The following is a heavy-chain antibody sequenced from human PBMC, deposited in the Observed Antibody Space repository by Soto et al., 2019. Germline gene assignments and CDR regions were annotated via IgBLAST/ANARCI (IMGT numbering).Heavy chain of an antibody. CDR1: GGSVSSGSYY. V-gene: IGHV4-61*01. J-gene: IGHJ4*02. D-gene: IGHD1-26*01. CDR3: ARGSAGATTYFDY. CDR2: IYYSGST. Sequence: SETLTLTCTVSGGSVSSGSYYWSWIRQPPGKGLEWIGYIYYSGSTNYNPSLKSRVTISVDTSKNQFSLKLSSVTAADTAVYYCARGSAGATTYFDYWGQGTLVTVSS.